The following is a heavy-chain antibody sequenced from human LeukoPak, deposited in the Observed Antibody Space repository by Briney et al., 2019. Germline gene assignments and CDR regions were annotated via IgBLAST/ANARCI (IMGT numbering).Heavy chain of an antibody. Sequence: SETLSLTCTVSGGSISSGSYYWSWIRQPAGKGLEWIGRIYTSGSTNYNPSLKSRVTISVDTSKNQFSLKLSSVTAADTAVYYCARRPGDFTGDDYWGQGTLVTVSS. CDR1: GGSISSGSYY. J-gene: IGHJ4*02. CDR2: IYTSGST. V-gene: IGHV4-61*02. D-gene: IGHD3-10*01. CDR3: ARRPGDFTGDDY.